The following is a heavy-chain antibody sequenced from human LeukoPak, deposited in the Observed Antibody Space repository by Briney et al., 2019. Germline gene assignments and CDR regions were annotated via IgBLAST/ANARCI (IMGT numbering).Heavy chain of an antibody. J-gene: IGHJ4*02. CDR3: ARDTYDILTGYSGSYGY. CDR1: GYTFTSYY. D-gene: IGHD3-9*01. CDR2: INPNSGGT. Sequence: GASVKVSCKASGYTFTSYYMHWVRQAPGQGLEWMGWINPNSGGTNYAQKFQGRVTMTRDTSISTAYMELSRLRSDDTAVYYCARDTYDILTGYSGSYGYWGQGTLVTVSS. V-gene: IGHV1-2*02.